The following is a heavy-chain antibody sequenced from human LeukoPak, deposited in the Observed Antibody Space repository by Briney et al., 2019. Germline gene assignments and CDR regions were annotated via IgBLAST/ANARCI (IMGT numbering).Heavy chain of an antibody. J-gene: IGHJ4*02. Sequence: GGSLRLSCAASGFTFSSYWMHWVRQAPGKGLEWVSYISSSGSTIYYADSVKGRFTISRDNAKNSLYLQMNSLRAEDTAVYYCARAGPTVTYDYWGQGTLVTVSS. D-gene: IGHD4-17*01. CDR1: GFTFSSYW. V-gene: IGHV3-48*04. CDR3: ARAGPTVTYDY. CDR2: ISSSGSTI.